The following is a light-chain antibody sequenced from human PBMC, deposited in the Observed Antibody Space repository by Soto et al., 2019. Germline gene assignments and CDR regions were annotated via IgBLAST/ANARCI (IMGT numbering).Light chain of an antibody. CDR2: DAS. CDR1: QAIRTS. Sequence: ANQMTQSPSSLSASVGDKVTITCRASQAIRTSLVWYQQKSGKAPSLLIADASGRHSGVPSRFSGSGFGTDFNLTINGLQPEDFATYYCLQDATYPWTFGQGTRVDIK. J-gene: IGKJ1*01. V-gene: IGKV1-6*01. CDR3: LQDATYPWT.